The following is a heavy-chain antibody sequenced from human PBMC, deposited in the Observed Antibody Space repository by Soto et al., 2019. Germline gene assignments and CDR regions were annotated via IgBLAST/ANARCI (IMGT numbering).Heavy chain of an antibody. J-gene: IGHJ5*02. V-gene: IGHV3-23*01. D-gene: IGHD6-19*01. Sequence: SLRLSCSASGFTFSSYAISWVRQAPGQGLEWVSAISGSGGSTYYADSVKGRFTISRDNSKSTLYLRMNSLRAEDTAVYYCAGSSDWYAWFDPWGQGTLVTVSS. CDR3: AGSSDWYAWFDP. CDR1: GFTFSSYA. CDR2: ISGSGGST.